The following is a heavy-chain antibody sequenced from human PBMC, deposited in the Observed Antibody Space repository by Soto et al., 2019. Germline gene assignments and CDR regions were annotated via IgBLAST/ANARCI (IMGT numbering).Heavy chain of an antibody. CDR3: ARAYSSSLIAPQDDAFDI. Sequence: ASVKVSCKASGYTFTSYAMHWVRQAPGQRLEWMGWINAGNGNTKYSQKFQGRVTITRDTSASTAYMELSSLRSEDTAVYYCARAYSSSLIAPQDDAFDIWGQGTMVTVSS. D-gene: IGHD6-6*01. CDR2: INAGNGNT. J-gene: IGHJ3*02. CDR1: GYTFTSYA. V-gene: IGHV1-3*01.